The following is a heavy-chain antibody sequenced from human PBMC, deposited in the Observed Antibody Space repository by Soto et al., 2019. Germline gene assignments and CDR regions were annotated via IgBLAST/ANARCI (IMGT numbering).Heavy chain of an antibody. Sequence: SETLSLTCAVYGGSFSGYYGSWIRQPPGRGLEWIGEINHSGSTNYNPSLKSRVTISVDTSKNQFSLKLSSVTAADTAVYYCARVRSTRYFSGGSCYGVRFDYWGQGTLVTVSS. CDR1: GGSFSGYY. J-gene: IGHJ4*02. V-gene: IGHV4-34*01. CDR3: ARVRSTRYFSGGSCYGVRFDY. CDR2: INHSGST. D-gene: IGHD2-15*01.